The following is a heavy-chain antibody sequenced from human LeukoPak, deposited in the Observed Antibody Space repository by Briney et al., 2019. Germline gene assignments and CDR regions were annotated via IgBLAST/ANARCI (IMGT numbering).Heavy chain of an antibody. CDR1: GFTFSSYS. Sequence: PGGSLRLSCAASGFTFSSYSVNWVRQAPGKGLEWVAFIRYDGSNKYYADSVKGRFTISRDNSKNTLYLQMNSLRAEDTAVYYCAKEGSYYYYYYYMDVWGKGTTVTVSS. V-gene: IGHV3-30*02. CDR2: IRYDGSNK. D-gene: IGHD3-10*01. CDR3: AKEGSYYYYYYYMDV. J-gene: IGHJ6*03.